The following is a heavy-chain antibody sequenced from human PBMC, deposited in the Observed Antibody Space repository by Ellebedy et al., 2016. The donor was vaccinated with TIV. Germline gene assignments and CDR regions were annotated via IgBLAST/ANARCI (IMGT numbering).Heavy chain of an antibody. CDR2: INSDGSST. D-gene: IGHD1-26*01. J-gene: IGHJ3*02. CDR3: ASWDYSGSYSLLDAFDI. V-gene: IGHV3-74*01. Sequence: GGSLRLSCAASGFTFSSYWMHWVRQAPGKGLVWVSRINSDGSSTSYADSVKGRFTISRDNAKNSLYLQMNSLRAEDTAVYYCASWDYSGSYSLLDAFDIWGQGTMVTVSS. CDR1: GFTFSSYW.